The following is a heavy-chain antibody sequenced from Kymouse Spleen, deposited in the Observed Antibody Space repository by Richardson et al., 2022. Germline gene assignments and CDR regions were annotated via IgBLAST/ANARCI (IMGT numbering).Heavy chain of an antibody. Sequence: QVQLQQWGAGLLKPSETLSLTCAVYGGSFSGYYWSWIRQPPGKGLEWIGEINHSGSTNYNPSLKSRVTISVDTSKNQFSLKLSSVTAADTAVYYCARVITGTTRWFDPWGQGTLVTVSS. J-gene: IGHJ5*02. CDR2: INHSGST. D-gene: IGHD1-7*01. CDR3: ARVITGTTRWFDP. V-gene: IGHV4-34*01. CDR1: GGSFSGYY.